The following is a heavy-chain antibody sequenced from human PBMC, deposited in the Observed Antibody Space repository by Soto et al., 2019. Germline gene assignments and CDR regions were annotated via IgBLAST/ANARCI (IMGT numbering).Heavy chain of an antibody. CDR2: IYHSGST. CDR3: ARYFGVVPDWFDP. Sequence: PSETLSLTCAVSSGSISSSNWWSWVRQPPGKGLEWIGEIYHSGSTNYNPSLKSRVTISVDKSKNQFSLKLSSVTAADTAVYYCARYFGVVPDWFDPWGQGTLVTVSS. V-gene: IGHV4-4*02. D-gene: IGHD3-3*01. CDR1: SGSISSSNW. J-gene: IGHJ5*02.